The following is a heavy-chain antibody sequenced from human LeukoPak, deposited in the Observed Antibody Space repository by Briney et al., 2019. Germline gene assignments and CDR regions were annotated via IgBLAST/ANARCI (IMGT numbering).Heavy chain of an antibody. D-gene: IGHD3-3*01. CDR2: IKQDGSEK. Sequence: GGSLRLSCAASGFTFNDYWMTWVRQAPGKGLEWVANIKQDGSEKYYVDSVRGRFTISRDNAKNSLYLQMNSLRAEDTAVYYCARGGATTFGLWGSAFDIWGQGTMVTVSS. V-gene: IGHV3-7*01. J-gene: IGHJ3*02. CDR1: GFTFNDYW. CDR3: ARGGATTFGLWGSAFDI.